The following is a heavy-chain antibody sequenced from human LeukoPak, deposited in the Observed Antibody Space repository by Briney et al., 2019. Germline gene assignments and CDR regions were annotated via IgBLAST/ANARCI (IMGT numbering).Heavy chain of an antibody. V-gene: IGHV4-34*01. Sequence: SETLSPTCAVYGGSFSGYYWSWIRQPPGKGLEWIGEINHSGSTNYNPSLKSRVTISVDTSKNQFSLKLSSVTAADTAVYYCARVRGYSGYGVDYWGQGTLVTVSS. CDR2: INHSGST. CDR1: GGSFSGYY. J-gene: IGHJ4*02. CDR3: ARVRGYSGYGVDY. D-gene: IGHD5-12*01.